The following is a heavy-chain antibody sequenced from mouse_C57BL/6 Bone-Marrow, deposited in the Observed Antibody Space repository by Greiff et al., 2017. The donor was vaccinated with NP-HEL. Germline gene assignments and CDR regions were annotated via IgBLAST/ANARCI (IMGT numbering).Heavy chain of an antibody. CDR2: ISSGGSYT. V-gene: IGHV5-6*01. CDR1: GFTFSSYG. Sequence: EVKLMESGGDLVKPGGSLKLSCAASGFTFSSYGMSWVRQTPDKRLEWVATISSGGSYTYYPDSVKGRFTISRDNAKNTLYLQMSSLKSEDTAMYYCARQRGVSFAYWGQGTLVTVSA. J-gene: IGHJ3*01. CDR3: ARQRGVSFAY.